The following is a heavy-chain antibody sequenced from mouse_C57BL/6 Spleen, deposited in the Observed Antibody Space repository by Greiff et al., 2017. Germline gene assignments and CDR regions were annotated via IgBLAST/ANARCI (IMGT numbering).Heavy chain of an antibody. CDR1: GYTFTSYW. Sequence: QVQLQQPGTELVKPGASVKLSCKASGYTFTSYWITWVKQRPGQGLEWIGDIYPGSGSTNYNEKFKSKATLTVDTSSSTAYMQLSSLTSEDSAVYYCARFITTPYWYFDVWGTGTTVTVSS. CDR2: IYPGSGST. V-gene: IGHV1-55*01. J-gene: IGHJ1*03. CDR3: ARFITTPYWYFDV. D-gene: IGHD1-1*01.